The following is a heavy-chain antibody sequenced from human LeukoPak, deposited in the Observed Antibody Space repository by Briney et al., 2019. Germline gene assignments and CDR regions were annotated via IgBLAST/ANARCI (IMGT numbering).Heavy chain of an antibody. D-gene: IGHD2-2*02. Sequence: SGTLSLTCAVSGGSISSSNWWSWVRQPPGKGLEWIGEIYHSGSTNYNPSLKSRVTISVDRYKNQFSLKLSSVTAADTAVYYCARTAGYCSSTSCYTSYFDYWGQGTLVTVSS. CDR1: GGSISSSNW. J-gene: IGHJ4*02. CDR2: IYHSGST. V-gene: IGHV4-4*02. CDR3: ARTAGYCSSTSCYTSYFDY.